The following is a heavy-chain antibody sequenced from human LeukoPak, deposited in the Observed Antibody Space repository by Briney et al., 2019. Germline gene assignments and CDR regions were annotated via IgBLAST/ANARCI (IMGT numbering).Heavy chain of an antibody. CDR1: GFTFSSYA. V-gene: IGHV3-23*01. J-gene: IGHJ4*02. CDR3: ARDSRDGDYVFDY. Sequence: GGSLRLSCAASGFTFSSYAMNWVRQAPGKGLDWVSGISGSGGSTYYADSVKGRFTISRDNSKNTLYLQMNSLRAEDTAVYYCARDSRDGDYVFDYWGQGTLVTVSS. CDR2: ISGSGGST. D-gene: IGHD4-17*01.